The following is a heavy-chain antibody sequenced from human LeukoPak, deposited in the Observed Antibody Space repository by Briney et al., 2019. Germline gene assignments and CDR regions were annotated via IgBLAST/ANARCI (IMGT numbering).Heavy chain of an antibody. CDR2: IHHSGST. V-gene: IGHV4-34*01. D-gene: IGHD2-2*01. CDR1: GRPFSAYY. J-gene: IGHJ4*02. CDR3: ATFSYSSKINFDY. Sequence: SVTLSLTCAMDGRPFSAYYWSWIRQPPGRGLEWIGEIHHSGSTTYNPSLKSRLTISVDTSKNQFSLKLSSVTAADTAVYYCATFSYSSKINFDYWGQGTLVTVSS.